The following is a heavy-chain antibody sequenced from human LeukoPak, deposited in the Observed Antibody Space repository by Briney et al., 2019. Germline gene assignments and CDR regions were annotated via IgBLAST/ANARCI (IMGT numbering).Heavy chain of an antibody. J-gene: IGHJ4*02. D-gene: IGHD4-11*01. CDR1: GCIFSHYG. CDR2: IWSDGTNR. V-gene: IGHV3-33*01. Sequence: GGSLRLSCAASGCIFSHYGMHWVRQAPGKGLEWVAVIWSDGTNRYYADSVKGRFSINRDDSQKRVFLQMNSLRAEDTAVYYCARDAQRGFDYSNSLQYWGQGALVTVSS. CDR3: ARDAQRGFDYSNSLQY.